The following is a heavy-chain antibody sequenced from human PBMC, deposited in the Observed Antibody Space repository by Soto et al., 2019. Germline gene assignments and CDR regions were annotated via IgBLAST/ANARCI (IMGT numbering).Heavy chain of an antibody. V-gene: IGHV1-69*13. D-gene: IGHD4-17*01. CDR2: TIPVFDTA. CDR1: GGSFSRHG. CDR3: ARDPAPTVTTLGHGLDV. Sequence: SVKVSCKASGGSFSRHGISWVRQAPGQGLEWMGGTIPVFDTANYAQKFQGRLTVSADESTNTAYMDLSSLTSEDTAVYYCARDPAPTVTTLGHGLDVWGQGTTVTVSS. J-gene: IGHJ6*02.